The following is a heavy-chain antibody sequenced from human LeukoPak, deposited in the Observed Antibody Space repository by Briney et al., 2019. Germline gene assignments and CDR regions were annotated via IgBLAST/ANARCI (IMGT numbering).Heavy chain of an antibody. CDR3: ARHMGYCSSSNCYTYYLDY. D-gene: IGHD2-2*01. CDR1: GFTFSRIE. CDR2: ISGSGSSI. Sequence: GGSLRLSCVASGFTFSRIEMNWVRQAPGKGLEWVPYISGSGSSIYYADSVKGRFTISRDNAKNSLYLQMNSLRGEDTAVYYCARHMGYCSSSNCYTYYLDYWGQGTLVTVSS. V-gene: IGHV3-48*03. J-gene: IGHJ4*02.